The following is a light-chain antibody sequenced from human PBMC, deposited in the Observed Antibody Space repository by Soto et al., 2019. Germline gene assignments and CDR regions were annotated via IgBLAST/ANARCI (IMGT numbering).Light chain of an antibody. V-gene: IGKV1-5*01. CDR1: QTISSW. Sequence: DIQMAQSPSTLSGSVGDRVTITCRASQTISSWLAWYQQKPGKAPKLLIYGASTLQSGVPSRFSGSRSGTDYTLTIASLQPEDFATYYCQQLNGSPWTFGQGTKVDIK. CDR2: GAS. CDR3: QQLNGSPWT. J-gene: IGKJ1*01.